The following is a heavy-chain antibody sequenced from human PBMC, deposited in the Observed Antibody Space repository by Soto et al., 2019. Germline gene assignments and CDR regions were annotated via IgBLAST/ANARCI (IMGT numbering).Heavy chain of an antibody. CDR3: AAWNQYSNYHIRPSYYFDY. J-gene: IGHJ4*02. CDR1: GGSISSGGYY. V-gene: IGHV4-30-4*01. CDR2: IYYSGST. D-gene: IGHD4-4*01. Sequence: SETLSLTCTVSGGSISSGGYYWSWIRQPPGKGLEWIGYIYYSGSTYYNPSLKSRVTISVDTSKNQFSLKLSSVTAADTAVYYCAAWNQYSNYHIRPSYYFDYWGQGTLVTVSS.